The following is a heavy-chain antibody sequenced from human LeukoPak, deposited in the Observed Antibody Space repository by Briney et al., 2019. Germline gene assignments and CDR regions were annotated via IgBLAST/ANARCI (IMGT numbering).Heavy chain of an antibody. J-gene: IGHJ5*02. Sequence: PSETLSLTCAVYGGSFSGYYWSWIRPPPGKGLEWIGEINHSGSTNYNPSLKSRVTISVDTSKNQFSLKLSSVTAADTAVYYCARGGGWFHNWFDPWGQGTLVTVSS. V-gene: IGHV4-34*01. CDR3: ARGGGWFHNWFDP. CDR2: INHSGST. CDR1: GGSFSGYY. D-gene: IGHD6-19*01.